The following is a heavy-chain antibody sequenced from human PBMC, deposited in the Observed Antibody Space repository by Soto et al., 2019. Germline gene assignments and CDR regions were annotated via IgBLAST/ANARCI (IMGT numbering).Heavy chain of an antibody. Sequence: QVQLVQSGAEVKKPGASVKVSCKASGYTFTSYGISWVRQAPGQGLEWMGWISAYNGNTNYAQKLQGRVTMTTDTSTSTASMELRSLRSDDTAVYYCARDRGIFGVVIGARYYYYGMDVWGQGTTVTVSS. CDR1: GYTFTSYG. CDR2: ISAYNGNT. V-gene: IGHV1-18*01. CDR3: ARDRGIFGVVIGARYYYYGMDV. D-gene: IGHD3-3*01. J-gene: IGHJ6*02.